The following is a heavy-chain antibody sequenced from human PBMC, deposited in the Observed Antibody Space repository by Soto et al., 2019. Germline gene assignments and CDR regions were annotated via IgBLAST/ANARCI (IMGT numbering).Heavy chain of an antibody. CDR3: ARVGYDFWSGATCMDV. Sequence: SETLSLTCAVSGGSISSSNWWSWVRQPPGKGLEWIGEIYRSGSTNYNPSLKSRVTISVDKSKNQFSLKLSSVTAADTAVYYCARVGYDFWSGATCMDVWGQGTTVTVSS. D-gene: IGHD3-3*01. J-gene: IGHJ6*02. CDR1: GGSISSSNW. CDR2: IYRSGST. V-gene: IGHV4-4*02.